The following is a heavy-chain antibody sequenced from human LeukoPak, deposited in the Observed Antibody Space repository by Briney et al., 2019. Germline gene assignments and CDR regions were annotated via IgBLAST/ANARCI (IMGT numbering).Heavy chain of an antibody. CDR3: ARDRIHLWSSSFGY. J-gene: IGHJ4*02. CDR2: INPNSCGT. CDR1: GYTFTGYY. D-gene: IGHD5-18*01. Sequence: ASVKVSCKASGYTFTGYYMHWVRQAPGQGLDWMGWINPNSCGTNYAQKFQGRITMTRDTSISTAYLELSRLRSDDTAVYYCARDRIHLWSSSFGYWGQGTLVTVSS. V-gene: IGHV1-2*02.